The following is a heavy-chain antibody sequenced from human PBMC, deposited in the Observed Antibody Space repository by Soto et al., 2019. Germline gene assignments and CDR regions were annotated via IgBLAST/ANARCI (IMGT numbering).Heavy chain of an antibody. D-gene: IGHD3-3*01. Sequence: PGGSLRLSCAASGFTFSSYSMNWVRQAPGKGLEWVSSISSSSSYIYYADSVKGRFTISRDNAKNSLYLQMNSLRAEDTAVYYCARHLNYDFWSGYYFDYWGQGTLVTDSS. CDR3: ARHLNYDFWSGYYFDY. CDR1: GFTFSSYS. CDR2: ISSSSSYI. J-gene: IGHJ4*02. V-gene: IGHV3-21*01.